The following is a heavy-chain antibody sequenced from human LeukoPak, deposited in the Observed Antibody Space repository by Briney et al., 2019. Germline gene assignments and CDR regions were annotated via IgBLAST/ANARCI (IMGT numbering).Heavy chain of an antibody. CDR3: ARVRGDFETD. Sequence: SETLSLTCSVSGGSISSYYWTWIRQPPGKGLEWIGYRYYSGSTTYNPSLKSRVTVSVDTSKSQFSLKLISVTAADTAIYYCARVRGDFETDWGQGTLVTVSS. CDR1: GGSISSYY. J-gene: IGHJ1*01. CDR2: RYYSGST. V-gene: IGHV4-59*01. D-gene: IGHD3-16*01.